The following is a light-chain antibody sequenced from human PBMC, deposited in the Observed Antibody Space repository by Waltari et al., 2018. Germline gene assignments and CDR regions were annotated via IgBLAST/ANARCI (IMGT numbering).Light chain of an antibody. J-gene: IGLJ3*02. CDR3: ISYTASGAWL. Sequence: QSALTQPASVSGSPGQSLTISCAGSSGDVGGHIHVHWYQQYPGNAPKLMIYDVNKRPSGVSYRFSGSKSGNTASLTISGLQGEDEADYYCISYTASGAWLFGGGTKLTVL. CDR1: SGDVGGHIH. CDR2: DVN. V-gene: IGLV2-14*01.